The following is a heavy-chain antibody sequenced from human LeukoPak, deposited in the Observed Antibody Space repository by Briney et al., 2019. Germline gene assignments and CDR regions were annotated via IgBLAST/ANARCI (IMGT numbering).Heavy chain of an antibody. CDR1: GFTFSSYS. D-gene: IGHD3-3*01. V-gene: IGHV3-21*01. CDR2: ISSSSSYI. CDR3: ARVRSPPITIFDY. J-gene: IGHJ4*02. Sequence: GGSLRLSCAASGFTFSSYSMNWVRQAPGKGLEWVSSISSSSSYIFYVDSVKGRFTISRDNAKNTLYLQMNSLRAEDTAVYYCARVRSPPITIFDYWGQGTLVTVSS.